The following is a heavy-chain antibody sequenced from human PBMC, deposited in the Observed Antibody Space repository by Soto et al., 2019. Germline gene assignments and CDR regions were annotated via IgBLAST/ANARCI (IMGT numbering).Heavy chain of an antibody. V-gene: IGHV1-69*01. J-gene: IGHJ6*02. CDR2: IIPIFGTA. CDR1: GGTFSRYA. CDR3: ARGRVDTAMVTGTPFSYYYGMDV. Sequence: SVKVACGAAGGTFSRYAISLVRQAPGQGLEWMGGIIPIFGTANYAQKFQGRVTITADESTSTAYMELSSLRSEDTAVYYCARGRVDTAMVTGTPFSYYYGMDVWGQGTTVTVYS. D-gene: IGHD5-18*01.